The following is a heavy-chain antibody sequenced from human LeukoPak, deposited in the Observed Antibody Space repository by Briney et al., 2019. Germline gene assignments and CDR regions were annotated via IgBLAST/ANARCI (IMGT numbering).Heavy chain of an antibody. Sequence: ASVKVSCKASGYTFTGYYMHWVRQAPGQGLEWMGWINPNSGGTNYAQKFQGRVTMTRDTSISTAYMELSRLRSEDTAVYFCARGAYYYDISGYSYFDYWGQGTLVTVSS. CDR2: INPNSGGT. CDR1: GYTFTGYY. CDR3: ARGAYYYDISGYSYFDY. D-gene: IGHD3-22*01. V-gene: IGHV1-2*02. J-gene: IGHJ4*02.